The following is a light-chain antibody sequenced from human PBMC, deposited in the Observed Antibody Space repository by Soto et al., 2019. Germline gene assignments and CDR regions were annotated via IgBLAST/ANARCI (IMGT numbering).Light chain of an antibody. V-gene: IGLV1-40*01. Sequence: VLTQPPSVSGAPGQRVTISCTGSSSNIGAYYDVHWYQQVPGTAPKLLIFSNTNRPSGVPDRFSGSKSGTSASLAITGLQAEDEADYYCQSYDTSLRDYVFGTGTKV. CDR3: QSYDTSLRDYV. J-gene: IGLJ1*01. CDR2: SNT. CDR1: SSNIGAYYD.